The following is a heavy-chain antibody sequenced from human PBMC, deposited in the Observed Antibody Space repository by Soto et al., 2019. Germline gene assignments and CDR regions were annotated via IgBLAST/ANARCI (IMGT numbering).Heavy chain of an antibody. CDR2: IDPSDSYT. J-gene: IGHJ4*02. V-gene: IGHV5-10-1*01. D-gene: IGHD6-13*01. CDR1: GYSFTSYW. Sequence: GESLKISCKGSGYSFTSYWISWVRQLPGKDLEWMGRIDPSDSYTNYSPSFQGHVTISADKSISTAYLQWSSLKASDTAIYYCARLQAAAGDNDLTFDYWGQGTLVTVSS. CDR3: ARLQAAAGDNDLTFDY.